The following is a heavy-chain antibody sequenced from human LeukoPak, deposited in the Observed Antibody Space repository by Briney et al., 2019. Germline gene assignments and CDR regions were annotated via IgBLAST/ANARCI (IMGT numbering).Heavy chain of an antibody. CDR3: AKDIRYDILTGFFDY. J-gene: IGHJ4*02. V-gene: IGHV3-43*02. CDR1: GFAFDDYA. D-gene: IGHD3-9*01. Sequence: GGSLRLSCAASGFAFDDYAMHWVRQAPGKGLEWVSLISGDGGSTYYADSVKGRFTISRDNSKNSLYLQMNSLRTEDTALYYCAKDIRYDILTGFFDYWGQGTLVTVSS. CDR2: ISGDGGST.